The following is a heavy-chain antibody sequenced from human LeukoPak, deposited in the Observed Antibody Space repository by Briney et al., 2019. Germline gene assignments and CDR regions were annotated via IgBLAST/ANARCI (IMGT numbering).Heavy chain of an antibody. V-gene: IGHV3-43D*03. CDR1: GFTFDDYA. CDR3: VKDKYSDGFFDY. D-gene: IGHD5-12*01. J-gene: IGHJ5*01. Sequence: GGSLRLSCAASGFTFDDYAMNWVRQRPGKGLEWVSLITWDGGSTFYADSVRGRFTISRDNNKDSLYLQMNSLRVDDTAFYNCVKDKYSDGFFDYWGHGTLVTVSS. CDR2: ITWDGGST.